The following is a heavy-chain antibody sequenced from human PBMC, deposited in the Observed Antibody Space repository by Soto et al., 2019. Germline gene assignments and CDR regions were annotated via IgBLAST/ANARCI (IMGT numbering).Heavy chain of an antibody. Sequence: EVQLVESGGGVVQPGGSLGLSCAASGFTFRSYDMHWVRQATGKGLESVSALGTAGDTYYPGSVKGPFTISRDKSKNRLDLQRNRVGAEDSAVYYCAKDGGAPTPFFPYRYNYNWFDPWGQGSLVTVFS. D-gene: IGHD1-20*01. CDR1: GFTFRSYD. CDR2: LGTAGDT. CDR3: AKDGGAPTPFFPYRYNYNWFDP. J-gene: IGHJ5*02. V-gene: IGHV3-13*01.